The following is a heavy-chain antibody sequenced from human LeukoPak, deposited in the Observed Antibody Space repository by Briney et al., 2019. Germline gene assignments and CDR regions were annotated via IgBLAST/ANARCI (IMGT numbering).Heavy chain of an antibody. V-gene: IGHV3-30-3*01. CDR1: GFTFSSYA. CDR2: ISYDGNNK. D-gene: IGHD4-23*01. Sequence: GGSLRLSCAASGFTFSSYAMHWVRQAPGKGLEWVAGISYDGNNKYYTDSVKGRFTISRDNSKNTLYLQMNSLKTEDTAVFYCARGPTTVVAPGFDYWGQGTLVTVSS. J-gene: IGHJ4*02. CDR3: ARGPTTVVAPGFDY.